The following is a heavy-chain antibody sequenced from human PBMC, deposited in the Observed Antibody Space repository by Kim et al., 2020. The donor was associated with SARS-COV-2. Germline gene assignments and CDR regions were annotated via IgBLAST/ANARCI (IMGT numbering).Heavy chain of an antibody. V-gene: IGHV3-48*02. CDR3: AGPSNAFDI. CDR1: GFTFSSYS. D-gene: IGHD6-6*01. J-gene: IGHJ3*02. CDR2: ISSSSSTI. Sequence: GGSLRLSCAASGFTFSSYSMNWVRQAPGKGLEWVSYISSSSSTIYYADSVKGRFTISRDNAKNSLYLQMNSLRYEDTAVYYCAGPSNAFDIWGQGTMVTV.